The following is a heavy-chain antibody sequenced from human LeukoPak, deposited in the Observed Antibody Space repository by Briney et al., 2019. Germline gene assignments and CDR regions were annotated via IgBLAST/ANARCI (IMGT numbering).Heavy chain of an antibody. V-gene: IGHV3-11*01. Sequence: GGSLRLSCAASGFTFSDYYMSWIRQAPGKGLEWVSYISSSGSTIYYADSVKGRFTISRDNAKNSLYLQMNSLRAEDTAVYYCARGRKAAREDNWFDPWGQGTLVTVSS. D-gene: IGHD6-6*01. J-gene: IGHJ5*02. CDR3: ARGRKAAREDNWFDP. CDR1: GFTFSDYY. CDR2: ISSSGSTI.